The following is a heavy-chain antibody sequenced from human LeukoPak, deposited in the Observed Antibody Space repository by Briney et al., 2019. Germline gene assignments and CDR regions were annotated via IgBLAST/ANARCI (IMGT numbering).Heavy chain of an antibody. CDR3: ARVSYSSGWYPNFDY. J-gene: IGHJ4*02. V-gene: IGHV4-4*07. CDR1: GGSISSYY. Sequence: SETLSLTCTVCGGSISSYYWSWIRQPAGKGLEWIGRIYTSGSTNYNPSLKSRVTMSVDTSKNQFSLKLSSVTAADTAVYYCARVSYSSGWYPNFDYWGQGTLVTVSS. CDR2: IYTSGST. D-gene: IGHD6-19*01.